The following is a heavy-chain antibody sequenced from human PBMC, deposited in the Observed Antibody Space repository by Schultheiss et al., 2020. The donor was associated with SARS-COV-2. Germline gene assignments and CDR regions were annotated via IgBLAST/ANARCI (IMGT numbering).Heavy chain of an antibody. V-gene: IGHV4-59*08. CDR1: GGSFSGYY. J-gene: IGHJ4*02. Sequence: SETLSLTCAVYGGSFSGYYWSWIRQPPGKGLEWIGYIYYSGSTNYNPSLKSRVTISVDTSKNQFSLKLSSVTAADTAVYYCARSSIVGATYFDYWGQGTLVTVSS. D-gene: IGHD1-26*01. CDR3: ARSSIVGATYFDY. CDR2: IYYSGST.